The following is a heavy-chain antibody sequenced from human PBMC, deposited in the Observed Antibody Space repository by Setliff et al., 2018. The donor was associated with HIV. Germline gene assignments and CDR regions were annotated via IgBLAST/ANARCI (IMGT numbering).Heavy chain of an antibody. Sequence: GASVKVSCKASGYRFTDYYIHWVRQAPGQGLEWMGRSIPILGIGNDEQAQKFKGRVTFTADKSTSTVYMELSSLRSEDTAVYYCARCGAGEWHLYMDVWGKGTAVTVSS. CDR1: GYRFTDYY. V-gene: IGHV1-69*02. J-gene: IGHJ6*03. CDR2: SIPILGIG. D-gene: IGHD3-16*01. CDR3: ARCGAGEWHLYMDV.